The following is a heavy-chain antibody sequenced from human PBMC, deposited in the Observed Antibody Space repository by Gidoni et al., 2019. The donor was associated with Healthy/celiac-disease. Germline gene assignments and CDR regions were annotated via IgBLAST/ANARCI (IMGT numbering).Heavy chain of an antibody. CDR3: ARLALGLATAH. CDR1: GFTFSSYS. Sequence: EVQLVESGGGLVKPGGSLRLTCAASGFTFSSYSMNWVRQAPGKGLEWVSSISSSSSYIYYADSVKGRFTISRDNAKNSLYLQMNSLRAEDTAVYYCARLALGLATAHWGQGTLVTVSS. J-gene: IGHJ4*02. CDR2: ISSSSSYI. D-gene: IGHD5-12*01. V-gene: IGHV3-21*01.